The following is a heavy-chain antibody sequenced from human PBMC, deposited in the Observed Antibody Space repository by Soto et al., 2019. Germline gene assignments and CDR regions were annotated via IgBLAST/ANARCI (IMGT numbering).Heavy chain of an antibody. CDR2: IDPSDSYT. J-gene: IGHJ6*02. Sequence: GESLKISCKGSGYSFTSYWISWVRQMPGKGLEWMGRIDPSDSYTNYSPSFQGHVTISADKSISTAYLQWSSLKASDTAMYYCARHGVAAAGTRYYYYGMDVWGQGTTVTVSS. CDR3: ARHGVAAAGTRYYYYGMDV. CDR1: GYSFTSYW. V-gene: IGHV5-10-1*01. D-gene: IGHD6-13*01.